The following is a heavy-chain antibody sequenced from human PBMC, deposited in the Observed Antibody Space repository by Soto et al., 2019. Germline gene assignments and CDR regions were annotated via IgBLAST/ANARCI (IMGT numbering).Heavy chain of an antibody. CDR2: IYPSGSS. CDR1: GGSISRGGHY. D-gene: IGHD6-25*01. Sequence: SETLSLTCTVSGGSISRGGHYWNWIRQRPGKGLEWIGYIYPSGSSYYKPSLRNRVSISVDTSKNQVSLQLTSLTAADTAVYYCARSLTQAAFDSWGQGALVTVSS. V-gene: IGHV4-31*03. J-gene: IGHJ4*02. CDR3: ARSLTQAAFDS.